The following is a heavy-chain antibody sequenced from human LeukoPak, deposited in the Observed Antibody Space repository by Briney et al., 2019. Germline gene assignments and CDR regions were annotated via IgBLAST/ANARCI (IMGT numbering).Heavy chain of an antibody. J-gene: IGHJ4*02. D-gene: IGHD1-7*01. V-gene: IGHV5-51*01. CDR3: ARLLYNWNYGAQDY. CDR1: GYSFTTHW. CDR2: IYPGDSDT. Sequence: GESLKISCKASGYSFTTHWIGWVRQMPGKGLEWMGIIYPGDSDTRYSPSFQGQVTISADKSISTAYLQWSSLKASDTAMYYCARLLYNWNYGAQDYWGQGTLVTVSS.